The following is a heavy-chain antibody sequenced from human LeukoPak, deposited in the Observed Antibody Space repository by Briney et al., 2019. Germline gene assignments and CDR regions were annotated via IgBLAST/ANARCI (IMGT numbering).Heavy chain of an antibody. Sequence: ASVKVSGKTSGFTFTNSAVQWVRQARGQRLEWIGWIVVGSSNTDYTQKFQERVTITRDMSTGTAYMELSSLRSEDTAVYYCAARPGGYASFDIWGQGTMVTVSS. J-gene: IGHJ3*02. V-gene: IGHV1-58*01. CDR2: IVVGSSNT. CDR1: GFTFTNSA. D-gene: IGHD3-16*01. CDR3: AARPGGYASFDI.